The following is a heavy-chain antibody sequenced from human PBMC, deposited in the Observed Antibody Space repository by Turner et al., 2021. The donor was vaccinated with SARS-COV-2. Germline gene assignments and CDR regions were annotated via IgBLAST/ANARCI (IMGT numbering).Heavy chain of an antibody. V-gene: IGHV3-33*01. Sequence: QVQLVESGGGVVQPGRSLRLSCAASGFPFSSYGMHWVRQAPGKGLEWVAVIWYDGSNKYNADSVKGRFTISRDNSKNTLYLQMNSLRAEDTAVYYCATGSGSYYFSPTYYFDYWGQGTLVTVSS. CDR3: ATGSGSYYFSPTYYFDY. J-gene: IGHJ4*02. CDR2: IWYDGSNK. CDR1: GFPFSSYG. D-gene: IGHD1-26*01.